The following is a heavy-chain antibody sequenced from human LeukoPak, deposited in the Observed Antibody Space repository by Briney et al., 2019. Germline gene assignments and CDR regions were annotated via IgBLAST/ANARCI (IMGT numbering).Heavy chain of an antibody. Sequence: ASVKVSCKASGGTFSSYAISWVRQAPGQGLEWMGGIIPIFGTANYAQKFPGRVTITADKSTSTAYMELSSLRSEDTAVYYCAAHRGRYWFDPWGQGTLVTVSS. CDR3: AAHRGRYWFDP. D-gene: IGHD1-14*01. CDR2: IIPIFGTA. V-gene: IGHV1-69*06. J-gene: IGHJ5*02. CDR1: GGTFSSYA.